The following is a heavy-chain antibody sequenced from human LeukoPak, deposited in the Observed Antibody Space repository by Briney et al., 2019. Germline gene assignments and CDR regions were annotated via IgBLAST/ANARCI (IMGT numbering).Heavy chain of an antibody. Sequence: GSLRLSCAASGFTFSSYATSWIRQPPGKGLEWIGEINHSGSTNYNPSLKSRVTISVDTSKNQFSLKLSSVTAADTAVYYCARRYYDFWSGYYVYFDYWGQGTLVTVSS. J-gene: IGHJ4*02. V-gene: IGHV4-34*01. D-gene: IGHD3-3*01. CDR1: GFTFSSYA. CDR2: INHSGST. CDR3: ARRYYDFWSGYYVYFDY.